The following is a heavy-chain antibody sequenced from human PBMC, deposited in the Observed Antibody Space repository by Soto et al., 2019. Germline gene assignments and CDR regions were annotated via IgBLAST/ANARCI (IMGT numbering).Heavy chain of an antibody. J-gene: IGHJ6*02. CDR1: GGSVSSGTYE. D-gene: IGHD3-3*01. Sequence: QVQLQESGPGMVKPSETLSLTCTVSGGSVSSGTYEWSWIRQSPGKGLEWIGYIYYTGSTNYNPSLKSRVTISVDTSKNQFSLKLTSVTAADTALYFCARLQFSDFWSGSVPMDVCGQGTTVTVSS. V-gene: IGHV4-61*01. CDR3: ARLQFSDFWSGSVPMDV. CDR2: IYYTGST.